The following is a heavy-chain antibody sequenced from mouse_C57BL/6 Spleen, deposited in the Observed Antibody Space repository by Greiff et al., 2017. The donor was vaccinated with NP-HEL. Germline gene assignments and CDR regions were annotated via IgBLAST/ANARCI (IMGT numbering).Heavy chain of an antibody. CDR3: ARRDSNQYYFDY. D-gene: IGHD2-5*01. CDR2: IYPGDGDT. J-gene: IGHJ2*01. CDR1: GYAFSSYW. Sequence: QVQLQQSGAELVKPGASVKISCKASGYAFSSYWMNWVKQRPGKGLEWIGQIYPGDGDTNYNGKFKGTATLTADKSSSTAYMQLSSLTSEDSAVYFCARRDSNQYYFDYWGQGTTLTVSS. V-gene: IGHV1-80*01.